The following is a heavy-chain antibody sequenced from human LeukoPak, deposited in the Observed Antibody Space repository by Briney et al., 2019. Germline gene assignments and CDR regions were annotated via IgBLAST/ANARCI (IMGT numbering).Heavy chain of an antibody. J-gene: IGHJ5*02. D-gene: IGHD1-26*01. CDR3: ASLRLLSGSYWEWFDP. V-gene: IGHV1-18*01. CDR2: LSAYNGNT. Sequence: GASVKVSCKASGYTFTSYGISRVRQAPAQGLEWMGWLSAYNGNTNYAQKLQGRVTMTTDTSTSTAYMELRSLRSDDTAVYYCASLRLLSGSYWEWFDPWGQGTLVTVSS. CDR1: GYTFTSYG.